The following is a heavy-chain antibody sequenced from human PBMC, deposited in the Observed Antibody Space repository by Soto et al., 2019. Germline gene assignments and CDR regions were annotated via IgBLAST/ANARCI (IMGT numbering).Heavy chain of an antibody. CDR3: AKAGHGDYWDFDH. D-gene: IGHD4-17*01. J-gene: IGHJ4*02. CDR1: GFNFNSYG. Sequence: QVQLVESGGGVVQPGRSLRLSCAASGFNFNSYGLHWVRQAPGKGLEWVAIISYDGSNKYYADSVKGRFTISRDNSKNTLYLQMNSLRPEDTAVYYCAKAGHGDYWDFDHWGQGTLVTVSS. CDR2: ISYDGSNK. V-gene: IGHV3-30*18.